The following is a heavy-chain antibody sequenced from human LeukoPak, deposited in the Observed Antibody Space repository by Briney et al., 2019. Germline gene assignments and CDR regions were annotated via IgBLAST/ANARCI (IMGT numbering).Heavy chain of an antibody. CDR2: IWYDGSNK. D-gene: IGHD3-3*01. V-gene: IGHV3-33*01. J-gene: IGHJ5*02. CDR3: ARGPHYYDFWSGYSSP. CDR1: GFTFSSYG. Sequence: GGSLRLSCAASGFTFSSYGMHWVRQAPGKGLEWVAVIWYDGSNKYYADSVKGRFTISRDNSKNTLYLQMNSLRAEDTAVYYCARGPHYYDFWSGYSSPWGQGTLVTVSS.